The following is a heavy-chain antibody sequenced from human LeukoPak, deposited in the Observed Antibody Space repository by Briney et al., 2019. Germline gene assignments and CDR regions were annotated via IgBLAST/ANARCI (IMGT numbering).Heavy chain of an antibody. CDR2: INHSGST. CDR3: ARGLPMIVVRWGAIDY. D-gene: IGHD3-22*01. CDR1: GGSFSGYY. J-gene: IGHJ4*02. Sequence: SQTLSLTCAVYGGSFSGYYWSWIRQPPGKGLEWIGEINHSGSTNYNPSLKSRVTISVDTSKNQFSLKLSSVTAADTAVYYCARGLPMIVVRWGAIDYWGQGTLVTVSS. V-gene: IGHV4-34*01.